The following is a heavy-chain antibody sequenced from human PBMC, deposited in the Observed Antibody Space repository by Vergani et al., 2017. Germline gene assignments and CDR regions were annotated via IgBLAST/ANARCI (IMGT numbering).Heavy chain of an antibody. Sequence: EVQLVESGGGLVKRGGSLRLSCVASGFTFSNSAMSWVRQTSGKGLEWVSAISGHGDRTYYADSVKGRFTISRDKSKDTLYLQMNSLRVEDTAIYYCAKARDPNCKGGNCYSYYYGLDLWGQGTTVTVSS. CDR3: AKARDPNCKGGNCYSYYYGLDL. V-gene: IGHV3-23*04. D-gene: IGHD2-21*01. J-gene: IGHJ6*02. CDR2: ISGHGDRT. CDR1: GFTFSNSA.